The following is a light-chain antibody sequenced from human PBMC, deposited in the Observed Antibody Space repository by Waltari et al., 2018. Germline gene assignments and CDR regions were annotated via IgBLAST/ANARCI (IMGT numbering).Light chain of an antibody. V-gene: IGLV4-69*01. J-gene: IGLJ3*02. CDR1: SGHSSNI. CDR2: VNSDGSH. CDR3: QTGGHGTWV. Sequence: QLVLTQSPSASASLGASVKLTCTLSSGHSSNIIAWHQQQPEKGPRYLMKVNSDGSHSKGDEIPVRFSVSSSGAERYLTISSLQSEDEADYYCQTGGHGTWVFGGGTKLTVL.